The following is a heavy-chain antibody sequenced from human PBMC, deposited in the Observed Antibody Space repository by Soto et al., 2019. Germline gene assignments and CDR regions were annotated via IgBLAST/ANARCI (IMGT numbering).Heavy chain of an antibody. D-gene: IGHD1-26*01. CDR1: GGTFSSYA. CDR2: IIPIFGTA. Sequence: ASVKVSCKASGGTFSSYAISWVRQAPGQGLEWMGGIIPIFGTANYAQKFQGRVTITADESTSTAYMELSSLRSEDTAVYYCAREATGATYWFDPWGQGTLVTVSS. CDR3: AREATGATYWFDP. V-gene: IGHV1-69*13. J-gene: IGHJ5*02.